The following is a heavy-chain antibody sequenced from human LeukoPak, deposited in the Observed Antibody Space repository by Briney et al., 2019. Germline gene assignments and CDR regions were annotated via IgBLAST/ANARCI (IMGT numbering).Heavy chain of an antibody. J-gene: IGHJ4*02. Sequence: SVKVSCKASGGTFSSYAISWVRQAPGQGLEWMGGIIPIFGTANYAQKFQGRVTITTDESTSTAYMELSSLRSEDTAVYYCARSGIVVVPAAIPGCDFDYWGQGTLVTVSS. V-gene: IGHV1-69*05. CDR1: GGTFSSYA. CDR2: IIPIFGTA. D-gene: IGHD2-2*02. CDR3: ARSGIVVVPAAIPGCDFDY.